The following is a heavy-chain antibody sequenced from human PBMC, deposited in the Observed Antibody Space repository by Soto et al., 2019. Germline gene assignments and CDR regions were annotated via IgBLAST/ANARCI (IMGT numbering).Heavy chain of an antibody. D-gene: IGHD1-26*01. CDR2: INSDGTTI. J-gene: IGHJ4*02. Sequence: EVQLVESGGDLIQPGGSLRTSCAASGFTFSTSWMHWVRQTPGEGLAWVSRINSDGTTINYADSVKGRFTISRDNAKNTLYLQMNSLRADDTAVYYCTRAGSYRFDYWGQGTLVTVSS. V-gene: IGHV3-74*01. CDR1: GFTFSTSW. CDR3: TRAGSYRFDY.